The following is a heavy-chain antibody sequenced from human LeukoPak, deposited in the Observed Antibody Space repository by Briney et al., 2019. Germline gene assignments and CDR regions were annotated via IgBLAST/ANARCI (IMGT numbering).Heavy chain of an antibody. J-gene: IGHJ4*02. CDR3: ARHPFATPFDY. Sequence: PSETLSLTCTVSGGSISDNYWSWIRQPPGKGLKWIGYAYYSGHTNYNSSLKSRVTMSLDTSKSPFSLRLSSVTAADTAVYFCARHPFATPFDYWGPGTLVTVSS. D-gene: IGHD2-15*01. CDR2: AYYSGHT. V-gene: IGHV4-59*08. CDR1: GGSISDNY.